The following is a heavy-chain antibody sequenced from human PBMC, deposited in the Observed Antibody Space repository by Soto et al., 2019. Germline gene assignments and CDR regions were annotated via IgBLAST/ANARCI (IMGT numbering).Heavy chain of an antibody. CDR2: ISGSGDST. V-gene: IGHV3-23*01. Sequence: EVQLLESGGGLVQPGGSLRLSCAASGFTFSSYAMRWVRQAPVKGLEWVSAISGSGDSTYYADSVKGQFTISRDNSKNTLYLQMNSLIAEDTAVYYCARRGSGSYYDYWGQGTLVTVSS. D-gene: IGHD1-26*01. CDR3: ARRGSGSYYDY. CDR1: GFTFSSYA. J-gene: IGHJ4*02.